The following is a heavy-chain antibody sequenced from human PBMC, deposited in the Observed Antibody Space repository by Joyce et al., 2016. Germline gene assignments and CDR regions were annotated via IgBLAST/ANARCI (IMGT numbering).Heavy chain of an antibody. CDR3: ARNYGDFGDYYYYYMDV. D-gene: IGHD4-17*01. J-gene: IGHJ6*03. Sequence: QVHLQESGPGLVKPSGTLSLTCAVSGGSISSSNWWGGVRQPPGKGLEWIGEVNHSGSTNYNPSLKSRLTISVDNSKNQFSLKLNAVTAADTAVYYCARNYGDFGDYYYYYMDVWGKGTTVTVSS. V-gene: IGHV4-4*02. CDR2: VNHSGST. CDR1: GGSISSSNW.